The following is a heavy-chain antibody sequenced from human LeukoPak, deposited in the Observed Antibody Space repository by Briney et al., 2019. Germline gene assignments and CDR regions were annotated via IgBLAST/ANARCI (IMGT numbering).Heavy chain of an antibody. CDR3: ARRSDTAMGFDY. D-gene: IGHD5-18*01. CDR1: GGSISSSSYY. Sequence: PSETLSLTCTVSGGSISSSSYYWGWIRQPPGKGLEWIGSIYYSGSTYYNPSLKSRVTISVDTSKNQFSLKLSSVTAADTAVHYCARRSDTAMGFDYWGQGTLVTVSS. V-gene: IGHV4-39*01. CDR2: IYYSGST. J-gene: IGHJ4*02.